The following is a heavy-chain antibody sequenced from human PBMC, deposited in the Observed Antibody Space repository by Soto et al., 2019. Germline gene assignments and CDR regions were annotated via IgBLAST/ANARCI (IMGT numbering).Heavy chain of an antibody. CDR2: IDPSDSYT. CDR3: ASKAANSPLDYYYYGLDV. V-gene: IGHV5-10-1*01. CDR1: GYSFTSYW. Sequence: GESLKISCKGSGYSFTSYWISWMRQMPGKGLEWMGRIDPSDSYTNYSPSFQGHVTISADKSISTAYLQWSSLKASDTAMYYCASKAANSPLDYYYYGLDVWGQGTTVTVSS. D-gene: IGHD1-1*01. J-gene: IGHJ6*02.